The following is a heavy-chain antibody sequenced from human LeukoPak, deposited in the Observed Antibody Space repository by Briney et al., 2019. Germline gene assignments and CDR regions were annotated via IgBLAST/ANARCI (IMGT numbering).Heavy chain of an antibody. J-gene: IGHJ4*02. CDR3: AKDTSIAAAGPIDY. Sequence: GGSLRLSCAASGFAFSSYWMSWVRQAPGKGLEWVSGISWNSGSIGYADSVKGRFTISRDNAKNSLYLQMNSLRAEDTALYYCAKDTSIAAAGPIDYWGQGTLVTVSS. V-gene: IGHV3-9*01. CDR1: GFAFSSYW. D-gene: IGHD6-13*01. CDR2: ISWNSGSI.